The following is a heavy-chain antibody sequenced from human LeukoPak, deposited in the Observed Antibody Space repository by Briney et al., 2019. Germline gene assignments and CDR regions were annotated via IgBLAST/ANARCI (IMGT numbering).Heavy chain of an antibody. CDR3: ARESLTGYYTPFDY. V-gene: IGHV3-11*01. CDR1: GFTFSDYY. J-gene: IGHJ4*02. Sequence: GGALRLSCAASGFTFSDYYMSWIRQAPGKGLEWVSYISSSGSTIYYADSVKGRFTISRDNAKNSLYLQMNSMRAEDTAVYYCARESLTGYYTPFDYWGQGTLVTVSS. D-gene: IGHD3-9*01. CDR2: ISSSGSTI.